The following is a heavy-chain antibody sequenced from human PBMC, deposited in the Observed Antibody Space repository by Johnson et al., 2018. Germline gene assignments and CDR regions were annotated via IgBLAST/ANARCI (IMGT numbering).Heavy chain of an antibody. V-gene: IGHV1-3*01. J-gene: IGHJ6*03. Sequence: QVQLVQSGAEVKKPGASVKVSCKASGYSFTNSGMHWVRQAPGQRLEWMGWISAGNGITKYSEKFQGRVTITRDTTAVTAYMDLSSQRSEDTAVYYCVASTPSSYMDGWGTGTSATVSS. CDR2: ISAGNGIT. CDR3: VASTPSSYMDG. D-gene: IGHD2-2*01. CDR1: GYSFTNSG.